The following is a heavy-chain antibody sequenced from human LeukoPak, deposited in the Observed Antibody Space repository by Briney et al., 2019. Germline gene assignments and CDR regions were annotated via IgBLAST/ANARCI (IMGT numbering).Heavy chain of an antibody. Sequence: PGGSLRLSCAASGFTFSNAWMNWVRQAPGKGLEWVGRIRSKTDGGTTDYAAPVKGRFTISRDDSKNTLYLQMNSLKTEDTAIYYCTTDLGYSSSDFDYWGQGTLVTVSS. CDR2: IRSKTDGGTT. CDR1: GFTFSNAW. CDR3: TTDLGYSSSDFDY. J-gene: IGHJ4*02. V-gene: IGHV3-15*07. D-gene: IGHD6-13*01.